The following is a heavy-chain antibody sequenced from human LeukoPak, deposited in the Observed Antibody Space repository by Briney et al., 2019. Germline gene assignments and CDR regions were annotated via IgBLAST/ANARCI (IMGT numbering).Heavy chain of an antibody. CDR2: IKGSDGST. CDR1: GFTFSSYA. V-gene: IGHV3-23*01. D-gene: IGHD6-25*01. CDR3: AKGSAAGRPYYFDY. J-gene: IGHJ4*02. Sequence: GGSLRLSCAASGFTFSSYAMSWVRQAPGKGLEWVSAIKGSDGSTDYTDSVKGRFTISKDSSKTILYLQMNGLRAEDAAVYFCAKGSAAGRPYYFDYWGQGTLVTVSS.